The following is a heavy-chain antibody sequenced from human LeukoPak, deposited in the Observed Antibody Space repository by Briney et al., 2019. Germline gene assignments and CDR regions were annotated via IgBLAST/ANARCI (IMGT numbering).Heavy chain of an antibody. CDR1: GFTFDDYA. J-gene: IGHJ4*02. CDR3: AKDLHYDILTGYLDY. Sequence: GGSLRLSCAASGFTFDDYAMHWVRQAPGKGLEWVSGISWNSGSIGYADSVKGRFTISRDNAKNSLYLQMNSLRAEDTALYYCAKDLHYDILTGYLDYWGQGTLVTVSS. D-gene: IGHD3-9*01. V-gene: IGHV3-9*01. CDR2: ISWNSGSI.